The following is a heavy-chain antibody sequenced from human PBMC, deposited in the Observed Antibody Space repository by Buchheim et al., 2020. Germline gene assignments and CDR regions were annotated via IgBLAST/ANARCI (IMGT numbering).Heavy chain of an antibody. J-gene: IGHJ6*02. CDR3: ARSVVTSTGHHGLDV. CDR2: IYFSGRA. CDR1: GGSTNSSRYY. D-gene: IGHD1-1*01. Sequence: QVQLLESGPGLVKPSETLSLTCSVSGGSTNSSRYYWGWIRQPPGKGLEWIGKIYFSGRAQYNPSLESRVTISLDRSKNRFSLNLSSVTAADTAVYYCARSVVTSTGHHGLDVWGRGTT. V-gene: IGHV4-39*07.